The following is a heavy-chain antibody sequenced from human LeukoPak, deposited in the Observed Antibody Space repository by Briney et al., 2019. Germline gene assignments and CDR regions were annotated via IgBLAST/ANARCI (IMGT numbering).Heavy chain of an antibody. Sequence: TQSLTCTVSGVSISSGGYYWSWIRQHPGKGLEWIGYIYYSGSTYYNPSLKSRVTISVDTSKNQFSLKLRSVTAADTAVYYCARVGRYYDSSGYQTPYYFDYWGQGTLVTVSS. CDR1: GVSISSGGYY. J-gene: IGHJ4*02. D-gene: IGHD3-22*01. CDR2: IYYSGST. CDR3: ARVGRYYDSSGYQTPYYFDY. V-gene: IGHV4-31*03.